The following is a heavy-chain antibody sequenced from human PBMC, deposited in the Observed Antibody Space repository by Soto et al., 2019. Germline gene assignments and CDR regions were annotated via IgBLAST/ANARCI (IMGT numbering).Heavy chain of an antibody. D-gene: IGHD1-7*01. CDR2: INPNSGGT. Sequence: ASVKVSCKASGYTFTCYYMHWVRQAPGQGLEWMGWINPNSGGTNYAQKFQGRVTMTRDTSISTAYMELSRLRSDDTAVYYCARDQELRTDYYYYGMDVWGQGTTVTVSS. V-gene: IGHV1-2*02. CDR3: ARDQELRTDYYYYGMDV. J-gene: IGHJ6*02. CDR1: GYTFTCYY.